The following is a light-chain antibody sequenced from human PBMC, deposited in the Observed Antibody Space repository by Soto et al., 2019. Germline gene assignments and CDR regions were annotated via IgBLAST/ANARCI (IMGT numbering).Light chain of an antibody. CDR1: QSLVNTY. J-gene: IGKJ1*01. V-gene: IGKV3-20*01. Sequence: EVVLTQSPGSLSLSPGDRATLSCRASQSLVNTYVAWYQQKAGQAPRLLIYDVSTRATGIPDRFSGSGSGTDFTLSISRLEPEDFAVYYCQSYGSSRTFGHGTKVEI. CDR3: QSYGSSRT. CDR2: DVS.